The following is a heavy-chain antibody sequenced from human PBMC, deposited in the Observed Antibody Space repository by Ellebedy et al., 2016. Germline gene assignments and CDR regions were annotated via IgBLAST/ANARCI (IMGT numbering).Heavy chain of an antibody. CDR3: ARDGPDNDYGDYVSENWFDP. Sequence: ASVKVSCKASGYTFTRHAMHWVRQAPGQRLEWMGWINAGNGNTKYSQKFQGRVTITRDTSASTAYMELSSLRSEGTAVYYCARDGPDNDYGDYVSENWFDPWGQGTLVTVSS. CDR1: GYTFTRHA. J-gene: IGHJ5*02. V-gene: IGHV1-3*01. CDR2: INAGNGNT. D-gene: IGHD4-17*01.